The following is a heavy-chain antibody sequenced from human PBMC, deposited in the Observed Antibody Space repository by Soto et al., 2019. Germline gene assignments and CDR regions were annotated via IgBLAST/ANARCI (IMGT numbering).Heavy chain of an antibody. CDR3: AKDWDLLRAFDV. D-gene: IGHD1-26*01. CDR1: GFTISSYA. V-gene: IGHV3-23*01. Sequence: GGSLRLSCAASGFTISSYAMSWVRQAPGKGLEWVSGISASGGRTYYADSVKGRFTISRDNSKNTMYLQMNSLRVEDTAVYKCAKDWDLLRAFDVWGQGSMVTVS. J-gene: IGHJ3*01. CDR2: ISASGGRT.